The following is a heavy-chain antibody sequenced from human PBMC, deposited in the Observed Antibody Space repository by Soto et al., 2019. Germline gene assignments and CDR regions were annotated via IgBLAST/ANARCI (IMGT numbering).Heavy chain of an antibody. CDR1: EDTLSSYA. D-gene: IGHD3-22*01. V-gene: IGHV1-69*06. CDR2: IIPFSGTA. Sequence: GASVKVSCKASEDTLSSYAIGWVRQAPGQGLEWMGGIIPFSGTANYAQKFQGRVTITADKSTSTAYMELSSLRSEDTAVYYCVREGYYDSSGYYPGWFDPWGQGTLVTVSS. CDR3: VREGYYDSSGYYPGWFDP. J-gene: IGHJ5*02.